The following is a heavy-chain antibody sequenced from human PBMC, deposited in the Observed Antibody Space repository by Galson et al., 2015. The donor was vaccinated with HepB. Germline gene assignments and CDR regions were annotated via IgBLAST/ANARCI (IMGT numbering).Heavy chain of an antibody. V-gene: IGHV1-46*03. Sequence: SVKVSCKASGDTFTKYYIHWVRQAPGQGLEWMGIIAPSVGSTSYAQKFQDRVTMTRDTSTSTVYMELRSLRSEDTAVYYCARDLPVEVRGVGGFAYGLDVWGQGTTVIVSS. CDR1: GDTFTKYY. CDR3: ARDLPVEVRGVGGFAYGLDV. D-gene: IGHD3-10*01. J-gene: IGHJ6*01. CDR2: IAPSVGST.